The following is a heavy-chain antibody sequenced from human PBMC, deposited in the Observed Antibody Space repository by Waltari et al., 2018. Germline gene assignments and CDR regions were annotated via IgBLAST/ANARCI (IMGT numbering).Heavy chain of an antibody. CDR1: GGSISSGSYY. Sequence: QVQLQESGPGLVKPSQTLSLTCTVSGGSISSGSYYWSWIRQPAGKGLEWIGRIYTSGSTNYNPSLKSRVTIAVDTSKNQFSLKLSSVTAADTAVYYCAAGKLLGPMGVWGQGTTVTVSS. CDR3: AAGKLLGPMGV. J-gene: IGHJ6*02. V-gene: IGHV4-61*02. D-gene: IGHD2-15*01. CDR2: IYTSGST.